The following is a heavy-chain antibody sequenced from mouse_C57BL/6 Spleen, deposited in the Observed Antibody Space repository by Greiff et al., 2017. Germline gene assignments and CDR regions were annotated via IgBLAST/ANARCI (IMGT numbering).Heavy chain of an antibody. V-gene: IGHV1-80*01. Sequence: VKVVESGAELVKPGASVKISCKASGYAFSSYWMNWVKQRPGKGLEWIGQIYPGDGDTNYNGKFKGKATLTADKSSSTAYMQLSSLTSEDSAVYFCARSGFYYGSSSFAYWGQGTLVTVSA. CDR1: GYAFSSYW. CDR3: ARSGFYYGSSSFAY. CDR2: IYPGDGDT. D-gene: IGHD1-1*01. J-gene: IGHJ3*01.